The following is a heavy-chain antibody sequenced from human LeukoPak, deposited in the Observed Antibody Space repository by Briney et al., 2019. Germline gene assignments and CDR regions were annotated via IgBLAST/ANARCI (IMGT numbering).Heavy chain of an antibody. Sequence: GGSLRLSCAASGFTFSSFAMSWVRQAPGKGLEYVSAISSNGGGTYYANSVKGRFTISRDNSKNTLYLQVGSLRVEDMGVYYCARITEGYSYGGYFDYWGQGTLVTVSS. CDR1: GFTFSSFA. CDR3: ARITEGYSYGGYFDY. V-gene: IGHV3-64*01. CDR2: ISSNGGGT. D-gene: IGHD5-18*01. J-gene: IGHJ4*02.